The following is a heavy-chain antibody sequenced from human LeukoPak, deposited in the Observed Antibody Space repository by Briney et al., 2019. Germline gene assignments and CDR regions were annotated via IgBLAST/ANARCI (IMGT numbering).Heavy chain of an antibody. J-gene: IGHJ4*02. CDR3: SKGLTGYYDHPYFDY. V-gene: IGHV3-9*01. CDR2: ISWNSGDI. Sequence: GRSLRLSCAASGFTFDDYAMNWVRHAPGKGLEWVSSISWNSGDIAYADSVKGRFTISRDNAKNSLFLQMNSLRPEDTALYYCSKGLTGYYDHPYFDYWGQGTLVTVSS. CDR1: GFTFDDYA. D-gene: IGHD3-9*01.